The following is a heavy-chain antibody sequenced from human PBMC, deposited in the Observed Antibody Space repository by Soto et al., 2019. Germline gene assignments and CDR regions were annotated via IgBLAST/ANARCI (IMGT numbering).Heavy chain of an antibody. J-gene: IGHJ6*04. V-gene: IGHV4-34*01. CDR2: INHSGST. Sequence: SETLSLTCAVYGGSFSGYYWSWIRQPPGKGLEWIGEINHSGSTNYNPSLKSRVTISVDTSKNQFSLKLSSVTAADTAVYYCARGKTTGTRAFRPPQMDVWGKGTTVTVSS. D-gene: IGHD1-1*01. CDR1: GGSFSGYY. CDR3: ARGKTTGTRAFRPPQMDV.